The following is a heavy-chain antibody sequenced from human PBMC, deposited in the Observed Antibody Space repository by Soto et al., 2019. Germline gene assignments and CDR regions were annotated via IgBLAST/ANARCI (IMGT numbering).Heavy chain of an antibody. CDR2: IVVGSGNT. J-gene: IGHJ6*02. V-gene: IGHV1-58*01. Sequence: SVKVSCKASGFTFTSSAVQWVRQARGQRLEWIGWIVVGSGNTNYAQKFQERVTITRVMSTSTAYMELSSLRSEDMAVYYCAADSSNRRDSSKWLFLPYYYGMDVWGQGTTVTVSS. CDR3: AADSSNRRDSSKWLFLPYYYGMDV. CDR1: GFTFTSSA. D-gene: IGHD3-22*01.